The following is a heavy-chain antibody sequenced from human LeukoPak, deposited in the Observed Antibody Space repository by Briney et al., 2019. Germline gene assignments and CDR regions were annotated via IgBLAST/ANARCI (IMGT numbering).Heavy chain of an antibody. CDR3: AREYGYSQWLVLDYFDY. CDR2: IKQDGSEK. V-gene: IGHV3-7*01. Sequence: GSLRLSCAASGFTFSSYWMSWVRQAPGKGLEWVANIKQDGSEKYYVDSVKGRFTISRDNAKNSLYLQMNSLRAEDTAVYYCAREYGYSQWLVLDYFDYWGQGTLVTVSS. D-gene: IGHD6-19*01. J-gene: IGHJ4*02. CDR1: GFTFSSYW.